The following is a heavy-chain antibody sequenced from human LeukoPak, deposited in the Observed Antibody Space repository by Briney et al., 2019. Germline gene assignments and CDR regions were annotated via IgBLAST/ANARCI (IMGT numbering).Heavy chain of an antibody. D-gene: IGHD6-13*01. CDR1: GYTFTGYY. CDR2: INPNSGGT. V-gene: IGHV1-2*06. J-gene: IGHJ4*02. Sequence: ASVKVSCKASGYTFTGYYMHWVRQAPGQGLEWMGRINPNSGGTNYARKFQGRVTMTRDTSISTAYMELSRLRSDDTAVYYCARDGYSSSWYDYWGQGTLVTVSS. CDR3: ARDGYSSSWYDY.